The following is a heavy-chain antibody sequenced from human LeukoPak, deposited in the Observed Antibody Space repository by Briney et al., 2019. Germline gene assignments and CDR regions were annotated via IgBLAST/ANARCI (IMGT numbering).Heavy chain of an antibody. V-gene: IGHV3-21*01. J-gene: IGHJ4*02. CDR3: ARRSGSFDY. Sequence: GGSLRLSCAASGFTLSSYTMNWVRLSPGKGLEWVSSISGDTYYIQYADSVKGRLTVSRDNAKNSLYLQMNSLRADDTAVYYCARRSGSFDYGGQGTLVTVSS. D-gene: IGHD1-26*01. CDR2: ISGDTYYI. CDR1: GFTLSSYT.